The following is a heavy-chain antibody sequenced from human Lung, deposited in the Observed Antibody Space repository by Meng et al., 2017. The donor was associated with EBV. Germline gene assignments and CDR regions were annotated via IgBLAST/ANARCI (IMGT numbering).Heavy chain of an antibody. J-gene: IGHJ4*02. CDR1: GFPLNTRAVG. D-gene: IGHD6-6*01. Sequence: QTPLKRSGPKLLNPHQTLTLTCTCSGFPLNTRAVGVGWIRQPPGKALEWLAVIYWDEDKRYSPSLRSRLTITKDTSKNHVVLTMTNMAPVDTATYFCAHLIATRPFDYWGQGTLVTVSS. CDR2: IYWDEDK. V-gene: IGHV2-5*02. CDR3: AHLIATRPFDY.